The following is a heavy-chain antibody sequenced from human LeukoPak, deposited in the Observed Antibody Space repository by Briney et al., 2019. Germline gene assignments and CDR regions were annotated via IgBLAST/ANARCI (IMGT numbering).Heavy chain of an antibody. J-gene: IGHJ4*02. CDR3: ARGRGEVSSSLDY. V-gene: IGHV1-46*01. Sequence: ASVKVSCKASGYTFATYYLHWVRQAPGQGLAWMGIINPSGGRTSHAQKFQGRVTITRDMSTSTVNMELSSLRSEDTAVYYCARGRGEVSSSLDYWGQGTLVTVSS. D-gene: IGHD2-21*01. CDR2: INPSGGRT. CDR1: GYTFATYY.